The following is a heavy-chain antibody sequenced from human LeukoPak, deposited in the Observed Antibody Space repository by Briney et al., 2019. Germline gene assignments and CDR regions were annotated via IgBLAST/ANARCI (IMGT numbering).Heavy chain of an antibody. V-gene: IGHV1-46*01. D-gene: IGHD4-17*01. CDR2: INPSGGST. CDR1: GYTFTSYY. CDR3: ARDPRLRGEDDAFDI. J-gene: IGHJ3*02. Sequence: GASVKVSCKASGYTFTSYYMHWVRQAPGQGLERMGIINPSGGSTSYAQKFQGRVTMTRDMSTSTVYMELSSLRSEDTAVYYCARDPRLRGEDDAFDIWGQGTMVTVSS.